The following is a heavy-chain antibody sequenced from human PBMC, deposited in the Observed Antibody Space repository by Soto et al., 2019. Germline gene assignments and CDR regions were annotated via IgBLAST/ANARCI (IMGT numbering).Heavy chain of an antibody. CDR1: GFTFSSYA. Sequence: EVQLLESGGGLVQPGGSLRLSCAASGFTFSSYAMNWVRQAPGKGLEWVSAISGSGSSTYYADSVNGRFTISRDNSKNTLYLQMKILRAEDTAVYYCAKDEYCSSTICYWGRGTGRNWFDPWGQGALIAVSS. CDR3: AKDEYCSSTICYWGRGTGRNWFDP. D-gene: IGHD2-2*01. J-gene: IGHJ5*02. CDR2: ISGSGSST. V-gene: IGHV3-23*01.